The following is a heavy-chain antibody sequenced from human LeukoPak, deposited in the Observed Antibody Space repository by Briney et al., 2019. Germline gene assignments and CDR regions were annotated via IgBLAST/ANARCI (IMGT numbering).Heavy chain of an antibody. J-gene: IGHJ4*02. CDR2: IIPILGIA. CDR3: ARDLLRNSLCY. CDR1: GGTFSSYN. Sequence: PVKVSCKASGGTFSSYNISWVRQAPGQGLEWMGRIIPILGIANYAQKFQGRVTITADKSTSTAYMELSSLRSEDTAVYYCARDLLRNSLCYWGQGTLVTVSS. D-gene: IGHD4-23*01. V-gene: IGHV1-69*04.